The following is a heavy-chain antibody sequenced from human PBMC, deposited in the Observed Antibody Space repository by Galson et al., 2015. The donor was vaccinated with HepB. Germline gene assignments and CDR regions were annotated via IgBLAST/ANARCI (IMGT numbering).Heavy chain of an antibody. Sequence: SLRLSCAASEFAFSSYYMNWVRQAPGKGLEWVSTISSNGRSIFYADSLKGRLTISRDNAKNSLYLQMNSLRAEDTALYYCVRGGYRNPFDFWGQGTRVTVSS. V-gene: IGHV3-21*06. CDR3: VRGGYRNPFDF. CDR2: ISSNGRSI. CDR1: EFAFSSYY. J-gene: IGHJ4*02. D-gene: IGHD5-18*01.